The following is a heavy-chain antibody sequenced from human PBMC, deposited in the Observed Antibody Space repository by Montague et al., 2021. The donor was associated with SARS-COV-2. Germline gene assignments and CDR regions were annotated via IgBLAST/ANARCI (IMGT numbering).Heavy chain of an antibody. V-gene: IGHV4-39*01. D-gene: IGHD6-19*01. CDR2: IYYSGST. CDR1: GGSIGSSSYY. CDR3: ARRVGQWLPRYQYYFDY. J-gene: IGHJ4*02. Sequence: SETLSLTCTVSGGSIGSSSYYWGWIRQPPGKGLEWIGSIYYSGSTYYNPSLKSRVTISVDTSKNQFSLKLSSVTAADTAVYYCARRVGQWLPRYQYYFDYWGQGTLVTVSS.